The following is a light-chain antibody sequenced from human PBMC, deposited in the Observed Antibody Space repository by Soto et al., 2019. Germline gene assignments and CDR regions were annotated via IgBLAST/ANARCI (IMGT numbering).Light chain of an antibody. CDR3: CSYADSNNV. V-gene: IGLV2-8*01. CDR1: SSDVGGYNY. J-gene: IGLJ1*01. CDR2: EVS. Sequence: QSLLNQPPSASGSPGQSVTISCTGTSSDVGGYNYVSWYQQHPGKAPKLMIYEVSKRPSGVPDRFSGSKSGNTASLTVSGLQAEDEADYYCCSYADSNNVFGTGTKVTVL.